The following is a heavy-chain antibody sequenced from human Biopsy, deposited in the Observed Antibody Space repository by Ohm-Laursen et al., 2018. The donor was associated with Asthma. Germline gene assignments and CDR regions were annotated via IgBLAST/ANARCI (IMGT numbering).Heavy chain of an antibody. D-gene: IGHD7-27*01. Sequence: SVKASCKASGGTFSSYAISWVRQAPGQGLEWMGGIIPIFGTANYAQKLQGRVTITADESTSTAYMELSSLRSEDTAVYYCARSSHINWGGYFDYWGQGTLVTVSS. J-gene: IGHJ4*02. CDR3: ARSSHINWGGYFDY. CDR2: IIPIFGTA. CDR1: GGTFSSYA. V-gene: IGHV1-69*13.